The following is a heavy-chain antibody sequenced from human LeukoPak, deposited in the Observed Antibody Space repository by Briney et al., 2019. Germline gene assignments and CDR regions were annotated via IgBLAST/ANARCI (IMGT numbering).Heavy chain of an antibody. CDR2: IFYTGNT. CDR3: ARAPNLYCSGGSCYKRPIYYYYMDV. V-gene: IGHV4-39*01. CDR1: DGSISSSNYY. Sequence: PSETLSLTCTVSDGSISSSNYYWAWIRQPPGKGLEWIANIFYTGNTYYNPSLKSRVTISIDTSKNQFSLRLNSVTATDTAVYYCARAPNLYCSGGSCYKRPIYYYYMDVWGKGTTVTVSS. D-gene: IGHD2-15*01. J-gene: IGHJ6*03.